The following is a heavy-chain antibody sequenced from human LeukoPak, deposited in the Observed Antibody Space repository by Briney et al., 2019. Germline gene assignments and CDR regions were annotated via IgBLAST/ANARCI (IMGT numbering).Heavy chain of an antibody. D-gene: IGHD3-10*01. CDR3: ARLHSGRTPNFDY. J-gene: IGHJ4*02. CDR1: GGSISSSSYY. Sequence: SETLSLTCTVSGGSISSSSYYWGWIRQPPGKGLEWIGSIYYSGSTYYNPSLKCRVTISVDTSKNQFSLKLSSVTAADTAVYYCARLHSGRTPNFDYWGQGTLVTVSS. V-gene: IGHV4-39*01. CDR2: IYYSGST.